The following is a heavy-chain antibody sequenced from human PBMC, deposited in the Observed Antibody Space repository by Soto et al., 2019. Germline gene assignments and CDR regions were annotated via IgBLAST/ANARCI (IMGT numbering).Heavy chain of an antibody. J-gene: IGHJ4*02. CDR1: GYTFTSYY. CDR3: ARENSYFDY. V-gene: IGHV1-46*01. CDR2: ISPSGGST. Sequence: ASVKVSCKASGYTFTSYYMHWVRQAPGQGLEWMGIISPSGGSTSYAQKFQGRLTMTTDTSTSTAYMELRSLRSDDTAVYYCARENSYFDYWGQGTLVTVSS.